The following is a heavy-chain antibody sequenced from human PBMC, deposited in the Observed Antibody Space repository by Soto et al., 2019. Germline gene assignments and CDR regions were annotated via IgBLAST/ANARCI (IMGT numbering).Heavy chain of an antibody. Sequence: SVNVSCKASGGTFSSYAISWVRQAPGQGLEWMGGIIPIFGTANYAQKFQGRVTITADKSTSTAYMELSSLRSEDTAVYYCARAGCSGGSCPFDYWGQGTLVTVSS. CDR2: IIPIFGTA. D-gene: IGHD2-15*01. V-gene: IGHV1-69*06. CDR3: ARAGCSGGSCPFDY. CDR1: GGTFSSYA. J-gene: IGHJ4*02.